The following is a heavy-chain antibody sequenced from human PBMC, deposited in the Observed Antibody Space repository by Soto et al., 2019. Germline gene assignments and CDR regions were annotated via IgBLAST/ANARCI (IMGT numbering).Heavy chain of an antibody. Sequence: QVQLVQSGAEVKQPGSSVKVSCKASGGTFSSYTISWVRQAPGQGLEWMGRIIPILGIANYAQKFQGRVTITADKSTSTAYMELSSLRSEDTAVYYCARGARMWHMDVWGKGTTVTVSS. CDR2: IIPILGIA. J-gene: IGHJ6*03. V-gene: IGHV1-69*02. D-gene: IGHD2-21*01. CDR1: GGTFSSYT. CDR3: ARGARMWHMDV.